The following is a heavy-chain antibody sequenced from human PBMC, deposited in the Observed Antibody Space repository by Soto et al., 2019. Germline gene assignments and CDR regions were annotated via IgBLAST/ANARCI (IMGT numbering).Heavy chain of an antibody. Sequence: QVQLVESGGGVVQPGRSLRLSCAASGFSFSSYSTHWVRQAPGKGLEWVAGISYDGSNKYYADSVKGRFTMSRDNSKNTLYLQMNSLQADDTAVYYCAKVLPPYCSGGSCSNWMGAFDMWGQGTMVTVSS. V-gene: IGHV3-30*18. CDR3: AKVLPPYCSGGSCSNWMGAFDM. CDR2: ISYDGSNK. D-gene: IGHD2-15*01. J-gene: IGHJ3*02. CDR1: GFSFSSYS.